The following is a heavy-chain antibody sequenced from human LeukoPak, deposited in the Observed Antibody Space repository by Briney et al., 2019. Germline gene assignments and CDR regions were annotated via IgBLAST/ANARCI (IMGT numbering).Heavy chain of an antibody. J-gene: IGHJ6*03. CDR3: ARGYGSGSYYNHHYMDV. CDR2: IYTSGST. Sequence: SETLSLTCTVSGGSISSYYWSWIRQPAGKGLEWIGRIYTSGSTNCNPSLKSRVTMSVDTSKNQFPLKLSSVTAADTAVYYCARGYGSGSYYNHHYMDVWGKGTTVTVSS. D-gene: IGHD3-10*01. V-gene: IGHV4-4*07. CDR1: GGSISSYY.